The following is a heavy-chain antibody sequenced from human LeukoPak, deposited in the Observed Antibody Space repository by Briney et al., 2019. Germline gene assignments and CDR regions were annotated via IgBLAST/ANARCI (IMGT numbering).Heavy chain of an antibody. CDR2: IGGRGGPT. Sequence: GGSLRLSCAASGFTFSSYAMSWVRQAPGKGREGGSVIGGRGGPTQYADSVKGRFTISRDTSKNTLYLQMNSLRAEDTAVYYCARYNGYIWGSYRYPYYMDVWGKGTTVTVSS. D-gene: IGHD3-16*02. CDR1: GFTFSSYA. V-gene: IGHV3-23*01. J-gene: IGHJ6*03. CDR3: ARYNGYIWGSYRYPYYMDV.